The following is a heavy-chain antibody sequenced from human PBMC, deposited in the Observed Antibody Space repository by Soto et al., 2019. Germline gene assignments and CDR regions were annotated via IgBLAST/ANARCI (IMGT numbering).Heavy chain of an antibody. CDR3: ARAPENSENWNPYYFDY. J-gene: IGHJ4*02. CDR1: GVSISSGDTY. V-gene: IGHV4-30-4*01. D-gene: IGHD1-1*01. CDR2: ILHSGST. Sequence: QVQLQESGPRLVKPSQTLSLTCSVSGVSISSGDTYWAWIRQAPGKGLEWIGYILHSGSTYYHPSLDSRLTISLDTSKNQFSLRLRSVTAADTAVYFCARAPENSENWNPYYFDYWGQGTLVTVSP.